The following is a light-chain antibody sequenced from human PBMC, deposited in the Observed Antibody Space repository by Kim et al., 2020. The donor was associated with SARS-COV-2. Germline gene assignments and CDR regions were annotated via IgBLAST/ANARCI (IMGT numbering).Light chain of an antibody. CDR3: QQSYSTPPYT. CDR2: AAS. J-gene: IGKJ2*01. V-gene: IGKV1-39*01. CDR1: QSISSY. Sequence: DIQMTQSPSSLSASVGGRVTITCRASQSISSYLNWYQQKPGKAPKLLIYAASSLQSGVPSRFSGSGSGTDFTLTISSLQPEDFATYYCQQSYSTPPYTFGQGTKLEI.